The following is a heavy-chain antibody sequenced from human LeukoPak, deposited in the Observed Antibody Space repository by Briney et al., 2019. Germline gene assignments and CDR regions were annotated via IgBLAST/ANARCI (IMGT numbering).Heavy chain of an antibody. Sequence: GGCLRLSCAASGFTFSSYGMNWVRQAPGKELEWASSITSSSSYIYYADSVTGRFTISRDNAKNSLYLQMNSLRAEDTAVYYCARSYSSSRGAFDYWGQGTLVTVSS. V-gene: IGHV3-21*01. J-gene: IGHJ4*02. CDR1: GFTFSSYG. CDR2: ITSSSSYI. D-gene: IGHD6-6*01. CDR3: ARSYSSSRGAFDY.